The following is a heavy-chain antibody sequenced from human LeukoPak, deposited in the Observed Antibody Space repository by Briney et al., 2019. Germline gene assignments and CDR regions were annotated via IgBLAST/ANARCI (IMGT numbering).Heavy chain of an antibody. CDR1: AFTFSTYS. J-gene: IGHJ4*02. Sequence: TGGSLRLSCAASAFTFSTYSMNWVRQAPGKGLQWVSYISSSGSAIYYADSVKGRFTISRDNAKSSLYLQMNSLRAEDTAVYYCAGGTRDSGLKWGPGTSVTVSS. D-gene: IGHD6-19*01. V-gene: IGHV3-48*04. CDR2: ISSSGSAI. CDR3: AGGTRDSGLK.